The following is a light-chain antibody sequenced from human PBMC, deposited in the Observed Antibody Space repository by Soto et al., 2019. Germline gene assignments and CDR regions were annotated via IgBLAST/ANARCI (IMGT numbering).Light chain of an antibody. J-gene: IGKJ1*01. CDR3: QQYNTWPQT. CDR1: QSVSAN. V-gene: IGKV3-15*01. CDR2: SAS. Sequence: EIVMTKSPATLSVSPGERAALSCSATQSVSANLTWYQQKRGQAHRLLIDSASTRATGTPARFSGSGSGTEFILTISSLQSEDFAFDYCQQYNTWPQTFGQGTKVEIK.